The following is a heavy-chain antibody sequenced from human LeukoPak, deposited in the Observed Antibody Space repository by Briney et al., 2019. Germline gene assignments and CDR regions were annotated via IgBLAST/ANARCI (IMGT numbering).Heavy chain of an antibody. CDR1: GGSISSYY. CDR2: IYYSGNT. D-gene: IGHD5-18*01. V-gene: IGHV4-59*01. J-gene: IGHJ4*02. CDR3: AGDSYGTDY. Sequence: PSETLSLTCTVSGGSISSYYWNWIRQPPGKGLEWIGYIYYSGNTNYNPSLKSRVIISVDTSKNQFSLKLTSVTPADTAVYFCAGDSYGTDYWGQGTLVTVSS.